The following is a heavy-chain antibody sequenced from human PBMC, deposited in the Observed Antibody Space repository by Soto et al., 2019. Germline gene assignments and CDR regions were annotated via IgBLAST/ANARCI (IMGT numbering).Heavy chain of an antibody. D-gene: IGHD6-19*01. CDR1: GFTFSTYA. V-gene: IGHV3-23*01. CDR3: AKQGKTVAVLGYFDS. Sequence: GGSLRLSCAASGFTFSTYAMSWVRQAPGKGLEWVSAISGSGGGTYYADSVKGRFTISRDNSKNTLYLQMNSLRAEDTAIYYCAKQGKTVAVLGYFDSWGQGTLVTVSS. CDR2: ISGSGGGT. J-gene: IGHJ4*02.